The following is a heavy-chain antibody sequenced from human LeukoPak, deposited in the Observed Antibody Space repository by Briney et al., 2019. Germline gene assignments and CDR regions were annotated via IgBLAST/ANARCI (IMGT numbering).Heavy chain of an antibody. V-gene: IGHV3-15*05. CDR1: GFTFSNAW. D-gene: IGHD2-2*02. CDR2: IKSKTDGGTT. J-gene: IGHJ4*02. Sequence: GGSLRLSCAASGFTFSNAWMSWVRQAPGKGLEWVGRIKSKTDGGTTDYAAPVKGRFTISRDDSKNTLYLQMNSLKTEDTAVYYCTTVPAAIEPPIAAGEPPFDYWGQGTLVTVSS. CDR3: TTVPAAIEPPIAAGEPPFDY.